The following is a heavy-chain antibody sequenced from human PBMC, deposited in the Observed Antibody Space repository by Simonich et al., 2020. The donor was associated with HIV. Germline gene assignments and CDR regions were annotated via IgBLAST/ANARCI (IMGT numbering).Heavy chain of an antibody. CDR2: INQDGRQK. D-gene: IGHD6-19*01. V-gene: IGHV3-7*01. CDR1: GFTFSSSW. J-gene: IGHJ4*02. CDR3: ARESIAVAGTYFDY. Sequence: EVQLVESGGGLVQPGGSLRLSCAASGFTFSSSWMTWVRQAPVKGLEWVAKINQDGRQKYYWDSVKGRFTISRDNAKNSLYLQMNSLRAEDTAVYYCARESIAVAGTYFDYWGQGTLVTVSS.